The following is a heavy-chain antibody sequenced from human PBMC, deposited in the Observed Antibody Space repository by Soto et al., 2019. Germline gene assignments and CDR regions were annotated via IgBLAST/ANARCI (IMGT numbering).Heavy chain of an antibody. J-gene: IGHJ6*02. CDR1: GFTVSSNY. CDR3: ARDQVYWNRNLYYYGMDV. V-gene: IGHV3-53*01. Sequence: GGSLRLSCAASGFTVSSNYMSWVRQAPGKGLEWVSVIYSGGSTYYADSVKGRFTISRDNSKNTLYLQMNSLRAEDTAVYYCARDQVYWNRNLYYYGMDVWGQGTTVTVSS. CDR2: IYSGGST. D-gene: IGHD1-1*01.